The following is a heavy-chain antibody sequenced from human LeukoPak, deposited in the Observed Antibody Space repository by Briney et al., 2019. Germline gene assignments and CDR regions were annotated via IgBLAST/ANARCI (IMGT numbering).Heavy chain of an antibody. CDR2: IYPGDSDT. J-gene: IGHJ4*02. CDR3: ARLGYDSSGYYVDY. V-gene: IGHV5-51*01. CDR1: GYSFTNYW. D-gene: IGHD3-22*01. Sequence: GESLEISCEVSGYSFTNYWIAWVRQMPGKGLECMGIIYPGDSDTRYSPSFQGQVTISADKSISTAYLQWSSLKASDTAMYYSARLGYDSSGYYVDYWGQGTLVTVSS.